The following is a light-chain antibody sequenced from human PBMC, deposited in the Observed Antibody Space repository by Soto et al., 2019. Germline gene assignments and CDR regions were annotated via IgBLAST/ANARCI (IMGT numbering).Light chain of an antibody. CDR1: SSDIGNYNR. V-gene: IGLV2-18*02. J-gene: IGLJ2*01. Sequence: QSALTQPPSVSGSPGQSVTISCTGTSSDIGNYNRVSWYQQSPGTAPKLIIHEVTDRPSGVPDRFSGSKSGDTASLTISGLQAEDEAHYYCSSYSSSRAFAVVFGGGTKLTVL. CDR3: SSYSSSRAFAVV. CDR2: EVT.